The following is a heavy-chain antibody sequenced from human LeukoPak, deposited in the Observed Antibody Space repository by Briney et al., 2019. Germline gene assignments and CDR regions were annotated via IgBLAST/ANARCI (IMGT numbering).Heavy chain of an antibody. CDR1: GFTFSKAW. J-gene: IGHJ4*02. V-gene: IGHV3-15*01. Sequence: PGGSLRLSCAASGFTFSKAWMSWVRQAPGKGLEWVGQIKSKTDSGTTDYAAPVKGRFTISRDDSKNSLYLLMNSLKTEDTAVYYCTTEDYGDYVPDYWGQGTLVTVSS. CDR3: TTEDYGDYVPDY. D-gene: IGHD4-17*01. CDR2: IKSKTDSGTT.